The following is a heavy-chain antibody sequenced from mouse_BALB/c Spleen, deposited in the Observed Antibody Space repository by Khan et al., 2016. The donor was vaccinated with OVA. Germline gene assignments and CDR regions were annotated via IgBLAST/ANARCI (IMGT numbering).Heavy chain of an antibody. CDR1: GYTFTDYA. CDR3: ARGSGNSRFAY. D-gene: IGHD1-3*01. Sequence: VQLQESGAELVRPGVSVKISCKGSGYTFTDYAMHWVKQSHAKSLEWIGVISTYYGDADYNQKLKDKATMTVDKSSSTAYMELARLTSEDSAIYYCARGSGNSRFAYWGQGTLVTVSA. CDR2: ISTYYGDA. V-gene: IGHV1S137*01. J-gene: IGHJ3*01.